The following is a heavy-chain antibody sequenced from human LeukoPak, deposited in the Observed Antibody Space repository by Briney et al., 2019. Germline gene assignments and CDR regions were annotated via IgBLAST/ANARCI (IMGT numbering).Heavy chain of an antibody. Sequence: SVKVSCKASGGTFSSYAISWVRQAPGQGLEWMGRIIAILANYAKKFQGRVTITADKSTSTTYMELSSLRSEATAVYYCARWNSGYYSIYWGQGTMVTVSS. J-gene: IGHJ4*02. CDR2: IIAILA. D-gene: IGHD5-12*01. CDR1: GGTFSSYA. V-gene: IGHV1-69*04. CDR3: ARWNSGYYSIY.